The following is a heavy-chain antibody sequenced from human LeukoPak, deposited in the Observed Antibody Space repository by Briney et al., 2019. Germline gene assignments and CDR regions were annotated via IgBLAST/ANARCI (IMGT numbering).Heavy chain of an antibody. CDR1: GDSVSNNSAA. D-gene: IGHD5-12*01. Sequence: SQTLSLTCAISGDSVSNNSAAWNWIRQSPSRGLEWLGRTYYRSKWYGDYAVSVQSRVTINPDTSRNQFSLHLNSVTPEDTAIYYCARDQERGGYLYDGMDVWGQGTTVTVSS. J-gene: IGHJ6*02. V-gene: IGHV6-1*01. CDR3: ARDQERGGYLYDGMDV. CDR2: TYYRSKWYG.